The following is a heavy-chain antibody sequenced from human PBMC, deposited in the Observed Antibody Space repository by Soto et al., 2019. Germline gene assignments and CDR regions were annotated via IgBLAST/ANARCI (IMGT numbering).Heavy chain of an antibody. CDR1: GFTFRSYA. D-gene: IGHD3-22*01. CDR3: AKGIVYYYDSSGYLAY. V-gene: IGHV3-23*01. J-gene: IGHJ4*02. CDR2: ISGSGGST. Sequence: PGGSLRLSCAASGFTFRSYAMSWVRQAPGKGLEWVSAISGSGGSTYYADSVKGRFTISRDNSKNTLYLQMNSLRAEDTAVHYCAKGIVYYYDSSGYLAYWGQGALVTVSS.